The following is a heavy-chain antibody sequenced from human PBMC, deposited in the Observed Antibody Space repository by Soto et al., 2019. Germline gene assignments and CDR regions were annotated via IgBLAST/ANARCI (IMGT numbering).Heavy chain of an antibody. CDR1: GYSYTSDW. D-gene: IGHD6-6*01. CDR3: ARDSSSSYYDMDV. CDR2: IDPSDSYT. Sequence: PGESLKISCKGSGYSYTSDWVSWVRQMPGKGLEWMGRIDPSDSYTNYSPSFQGHVTISADKSISTAYLQWSSLRASDTAMYYCARDSSSSYYDMDVGGQGTTVTVSS. J-gene: IGHJ6*02. V-gene: IGHV5-10-1*01.